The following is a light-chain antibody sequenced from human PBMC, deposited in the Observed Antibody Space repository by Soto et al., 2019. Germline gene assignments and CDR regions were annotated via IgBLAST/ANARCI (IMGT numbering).Light chain of an antibody. V-gene: IGLV1-40*01. Sequence: QSVLTQPPSVSGAPGQRVTISCAGTSSNIGAGYGVHWYQQLPGRAPKLLIHNYVNRPSGVPDRFSGSKSGTSASLAITGLQGEDEGDYYCAAWDDSLNAWVFGGGIKVTVL. CDR2: NYV. CDR1: SSNIGAGYG. J-gene: IGLJ3*02. CDR3: AAWDDSLNAWV.